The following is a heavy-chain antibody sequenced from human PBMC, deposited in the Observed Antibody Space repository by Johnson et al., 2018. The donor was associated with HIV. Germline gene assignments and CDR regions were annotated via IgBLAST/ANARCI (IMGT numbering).Heavy chain of an antibody. V-gene: IGHV3-30*04. J-gene: IGHJ3*02. CDR3: ARGKGVGAYCGGDCYSGAFDI. CDR2: ISYDGSNK. Sequence: QVQLVESGGGVVQPGRSLRLSCAASGFTFSSYAMHWVRQAPGKGLEWVAVISYDGSNKYYADSVKGRFTISRDNSKNTLYLQMNSLRAEGTAVYYCARGKGVGAYCGGDCYSGAFDIWGQGTMVTVSS. CDR1: GFTFSSYA. D-gene: IGHD2-21*01.